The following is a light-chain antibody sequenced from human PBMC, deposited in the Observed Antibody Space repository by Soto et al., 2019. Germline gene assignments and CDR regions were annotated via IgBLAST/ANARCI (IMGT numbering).Light chain of an antibody. V-gene: IGLV2-14*01. CDR3: SSYTSSSSPVV. J-gene: IGLJ2*01. CDR2: DVS. CDR1: SSDVGGYNY. Sequence: QSALTQPASVSGSPGQSITISCTGTSSDVGGYNYVSWYQQLPGKAPKRLIYDVSNRPSGVSNRFSGSKSGNTASLTISGLQAEDEADYYCSSYTSSSSPVVFGGGTKLTVL.